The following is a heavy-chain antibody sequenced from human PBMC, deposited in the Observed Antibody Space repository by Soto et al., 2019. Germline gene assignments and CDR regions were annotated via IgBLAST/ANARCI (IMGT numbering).Heavy chain of an antibody. CDR2: IDPSDSYT. D-gene: IGHD2-15*01. Sequence: GESLKISCQGSGYSFTSYWISWVRQMPGKGLEWMGRIDPSDSYTNYSPSFQGHVTISADKSISTAYLQWSSLKASDTAMYYCARTGINNCSGGSCHTGYGMDVWGQGTTVTVSS. CDR1: GYSFTSYW. CDR3: ARTGINNCSGGSCHTGYGMDV. V-gene: IGHV5-10-1*01. J-gene: IGHJ6*02.